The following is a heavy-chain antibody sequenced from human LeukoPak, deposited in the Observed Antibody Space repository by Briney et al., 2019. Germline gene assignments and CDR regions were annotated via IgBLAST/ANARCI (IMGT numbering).Heavy chain of an antibody. J-gene: IGHJ4*02. CDR3: ARDQGSLTRSWYTGY. Sequence: ASVKVSCKASGYDFGNYAITWVRQAPGQGLEWMGWISPYNRQTNYAQSLQGRITMTIDTSTSTAYMDLSSLTPDDTAVYFCARDQGSLTRSWYTGYWGQGTQVTVSS. D-gene: IGHD6-13*01. CDR2: ISPYNRQT. CDR1: GYDFGNYA. V-gene: IGHV1-18*01.